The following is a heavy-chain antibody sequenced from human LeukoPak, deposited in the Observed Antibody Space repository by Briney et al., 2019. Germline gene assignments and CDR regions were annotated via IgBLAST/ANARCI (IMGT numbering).Heavy chain of an antibody. CDR1: GFPFSSFA. CDR2: ISYDGSNK. Sequence: PGRSLRLSCAASGFPFSSFAMHWVRQAPGKGLEWVAVISYDGSNKYYADSVKGRFTISRDNSKNTLYPQMNSLRAEDTAVYYCAREAVLYGSGSSPEFFDFWGQGTLVTVSS. D-gene: IGHD3-10*01. CDR3: AREAVLYGSGSSPEFFDF. V-gene: IGHV3-30-3*01. J-gene: IGHJ4*02.